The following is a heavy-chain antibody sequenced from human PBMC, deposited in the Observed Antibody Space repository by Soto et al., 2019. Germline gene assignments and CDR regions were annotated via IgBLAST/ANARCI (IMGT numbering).Heavy chain of an antibody. CDR2: IKLDGTEK. D-gene: IGHD6-13*01. CDR3: ARGRSSSWYNWFDP. CDR1: GFTFSSYW. V-gene: IGHV3-7*01. J-gene: IGHJ5*02. Sequence: EVQLVESGGGLVQPGGSLRLSCAASGFTFSSYWMSWVRQAPGKGLEWVANIKLDGTEKYYVDSVKGRFTISRDNAKNSLYLQMNSLGVEDTAVYYCARGRSSSWYNWFDPWGQGPLVTVSS.